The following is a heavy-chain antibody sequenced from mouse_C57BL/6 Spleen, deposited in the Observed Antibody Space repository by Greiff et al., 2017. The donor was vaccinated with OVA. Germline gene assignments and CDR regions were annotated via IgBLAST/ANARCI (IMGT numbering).Heavy chain of an antibody. J-gene: IGHJ1*03. CDR3: ARHGVGGYFDV. CDR2: INSDGGST. V-gene: IGHV5-2*01. D-gene: IGHD1-1*01. CDR1: EYEFPYHD. Sequence: EVQLVESGGGLVQPGESLKLSCESSEYEFPYHDMSWVRKTPEKRLELVAAINSDGGSTNYPDTMESRFIISGDNTKHTLDLQVSSLRSGDTCVYYWARHGVGGYFDVWGTGTTVTVSS.